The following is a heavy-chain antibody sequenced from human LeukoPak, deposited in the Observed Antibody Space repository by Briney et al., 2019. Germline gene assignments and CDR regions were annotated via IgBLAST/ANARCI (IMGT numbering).Heavy chain of an antibody. CDR2: ISYDGSNK. Sequence: GGSLRLSCAASGFTFSSYSMNRVRQAPGKGLEWVAVISYDGSNKYYADSVKGRFTISRDNSKNTLYLQMNSLRAEDTAVYYCTTDLPSYYDFWRSDAFDIWGQGTMVTVSS. CDR1: GFTFSSYS. CDR3: TTDLPSYYDFWRSDAFDI. V-gene: IGHV3-30*03. D-gene: IGHD3-3*01. J-gene: IGHJ3*02.